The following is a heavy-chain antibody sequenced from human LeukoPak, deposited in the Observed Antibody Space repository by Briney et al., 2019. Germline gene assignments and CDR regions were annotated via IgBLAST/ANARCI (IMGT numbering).Heavy chain of an antibody. CDR3: AKVRLSRDWFDP. V-gene: IGHV3-23*01. J-gene: IGHJ5*02. CDR2: ISGSGGST. D-gene: IGHD3-16*02. Sequence: GGSLRLSCTASGFTFSTYAVSWVRQAPGKGLEWVSAISGSGGSTYYADSVKGRFTISRDNSKNTLYLQMNSLRAEDTAVYYCAKVRLSRDWFDPWGQGTLVTVSS. CDR1: GFTFSTYA.